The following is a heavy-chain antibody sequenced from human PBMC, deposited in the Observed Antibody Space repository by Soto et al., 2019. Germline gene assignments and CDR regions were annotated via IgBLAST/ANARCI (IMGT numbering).Heavy chain of an antibody. Sequence: QVQLVESGGGVVQPGRSLRLSCAASGFTFNTYGIHWVRQAPGKGLEWVALIWYDGSNKYSADSVKGRFTISRDNSQNTLYLQMIRLRAEGTAVDYCARSQMLYATYYYYYYMDVWGKGTTVTVSS. CDR3: ARSQMLYATYYYYYYMDV. D-gene: IGHD2-8*01. CDR1: GFTFNTYG. J-gene: IGHJ6*03. CDR2: IWYDGSNK. V-gene: IGHV3-33*01.